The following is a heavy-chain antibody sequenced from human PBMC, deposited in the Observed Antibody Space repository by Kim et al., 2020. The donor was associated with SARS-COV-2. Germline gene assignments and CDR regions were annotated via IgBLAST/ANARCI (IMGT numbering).Heavy chain of an antibody. J-gene: IGHJ4*02. V-gene: IGHV3-15*01. Sequence: GGSLRLSCAVSGIPFSNAWMNWVRQAPGRGLEWVGRIKSLSDGGTSDYAAPVKGRFTISRDDSKNTLYLQMNRLKSEDAGVYYCTTVSMRWGQGTLVTVSS. D-gene: IGHD2-2*01. CDR3: TTVSMR. CDR1: GIPFSNAW. CDR2: IKSLSDGGTS.